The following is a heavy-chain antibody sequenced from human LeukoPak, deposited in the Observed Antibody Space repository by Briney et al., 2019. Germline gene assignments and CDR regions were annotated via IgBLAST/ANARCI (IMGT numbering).Heavy chain of an antibody. V-gene: IGHV3-21*01. J-gene: IGHJ5*02. CDR1: GFTFSSYS. CDR2: ISSSSSYI. Sequence: LGGSLRLSCAASGFTFSSYSVNWVRQAPGKGLEWVSSISSSSSYIYYADSVKGRFTISRDNAKNSLYLQMNSLRAEDTAVYYCASIFFYGEWEEWFDPWGQGTLVTVSS. D-gene: IGHD2/OR15-2a*01. CDR3: ASIFFYGEWEEWFDP.